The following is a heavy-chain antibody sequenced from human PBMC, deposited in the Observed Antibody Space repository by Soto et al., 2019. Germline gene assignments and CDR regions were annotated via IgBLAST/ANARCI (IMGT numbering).Heavy chain of an antibody. J-gene: IGHJ4*02. CDR3: AIRMYSTRWYYLDY. CDR1: GFTVSSYA. D-gene: IGHD6-13*01. V-gene: IGHV3-23*01. Sequence: EMQLLESGGGLVQAGGSLRLSCAASGFTVSSYALNWVRQAPGKGLEWVSGISASTYYADSVKGRFTISRDTSKNTLYLQMNRLRAEDTAIYRCAIRMYSTRWYYLDYWGQGTLVTVSS. CDR2: ISAST.